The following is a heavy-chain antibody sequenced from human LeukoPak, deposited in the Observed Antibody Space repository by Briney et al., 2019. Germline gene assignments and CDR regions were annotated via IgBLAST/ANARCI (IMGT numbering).Heavy chain of an antibody. CDR3: ARERYASAFDY. V-gene: IGHV1-46*01. J-gene: IGHJ4*02. D-gene: IGHD5-12*01. CDR2: INPSGGST. Sequence: ASVKVSCKASGYTFTSYYMHWVRQAPGQGLEWMGIINPSGGSTSYAQKFQGRVTMTSDTSISTAYMELSRLRSDDTAVYYCARERYASAFDYWGQGTLVTVSS. CDR1: GYTFTSYY.